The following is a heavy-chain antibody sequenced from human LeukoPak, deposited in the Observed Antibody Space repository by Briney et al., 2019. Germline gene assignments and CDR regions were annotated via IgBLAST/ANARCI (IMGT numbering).Heavy chain of an antibody. CDR2: IIPIFGTA. CDR1: GGTFSSYA. D-gene: IGHD4-17*01. J-gene: IGHJ4*02. Sequence: SVKVSCKASGGTFSSYAISWVRQAPGQGLEWMGGIIPIFGTANYAQKFQGRVTITADKSTSTAYMELSSLRSEDTAVYYCARTDYGDRINDYWGQGTLVTVSS. V-gene: IGHV1-69*06. CDR3: ARTDYGDRINDY.